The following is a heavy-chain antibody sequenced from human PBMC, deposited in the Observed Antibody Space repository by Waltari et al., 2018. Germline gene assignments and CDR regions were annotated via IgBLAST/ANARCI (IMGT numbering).Heavy chain of an antibody. Sequence: QVQLQESGPGLVKPSETLSLTCTVSGGYISSYYWSWIRQPPGKGLEWIGYIYYSGSTNYNPSLKSRVTISVDTSKNQFSLKLSSVTAADTAVYYCARGVGGSAYWGQGTLVTVSS. D-gene: IGHD2-15*01. V-gene: IGHV4-59*01. CDR2: IYYSGST. CDR1: GGYISSYY. J-gene: IGHJ4*02. CDR3: ARGVGGSAY.